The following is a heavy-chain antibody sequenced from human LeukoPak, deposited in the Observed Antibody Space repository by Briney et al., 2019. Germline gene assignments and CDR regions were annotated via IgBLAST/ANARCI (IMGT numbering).Heavy chain of an antibody. CDR3: ARVVITFGGDIVKNDNWFDP. D-gene: IGHD3-16*02. J-gene: IGHJ5*02. Sequence: SVKVSCKASGYTFTNYYIHRVRQAPGQGLEWMGRIIPILGIANYAQKFQGRVTITADKSTSTAYMELSSLRSEDTAVYYCARVVITFGGDIVKNDNWFDPWGQGTLVTVSS. CDR1: GYTFTNYY. V-gene: IGHV1-69*04. CDR2: IIPILGIA.